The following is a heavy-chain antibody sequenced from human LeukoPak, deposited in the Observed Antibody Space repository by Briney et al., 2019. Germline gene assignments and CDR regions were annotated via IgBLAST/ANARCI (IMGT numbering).Heavy chain of an antibody. V-gene: IGHV3-30-3*02. D-gene: IGHD3-10*01. Sequence: GGSLRLSCAASGFTFSSYAMHWVRQAPGKGLEGVAVISYDGGNKYYADSVKGRFTISRDNSKNTLYLQMNSLRADDTALYYCAKRLGESKGLDPFDIWGQGTMVTVSS. CDR1: GFTFSSYA. CDR2: ISYDGGNK. CDR3: AKRLGESKGLDPFDI. J-gene: IGHJ3*02.